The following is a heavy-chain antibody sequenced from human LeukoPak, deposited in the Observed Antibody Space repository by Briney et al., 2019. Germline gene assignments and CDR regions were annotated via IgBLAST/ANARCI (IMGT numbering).Heavy chain of an antibody. CDR2: IYYSGST. CDR3: ARSSRVFSPLDI. Sequence: SETLSLTCTVSGGSISSSSYYWGWIRQPPGKGLEWIGSIYYSGSTYYNPSLSSRVSMSVDTSKNQFSLRLSSVTAADTAVYYCARSSRVFSPLDIRGQGTMVTVSS. D-gene: IGHD6-13*01. V-gene: IGHV4-39*07. CDR1: GGSISSSSYY. J-gene: IGHJ3*02.